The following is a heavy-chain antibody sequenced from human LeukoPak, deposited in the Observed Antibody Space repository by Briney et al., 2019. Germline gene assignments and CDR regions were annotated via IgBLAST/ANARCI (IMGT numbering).Heavy chain of an antibody. V-gene: IGHV1-2*06. J-gene: IGHJ6*02. CDR1: GYTFTGYY. D-gene: IGHD2-2*01. CDR3: ARASGEYQLPIERYYYYYGMDV. CDR2: INPNSGGT. Sequence: GASVKVSCKASGYTFTGYYMHWVRQAPGQGLEWMGRINPNSGGTNYAQKFQGRVTITADESTSTVYMELSSLRSEDTAVYYCARASGEYQLPIERYYYYYGMDVWGQGTTVTVSS.